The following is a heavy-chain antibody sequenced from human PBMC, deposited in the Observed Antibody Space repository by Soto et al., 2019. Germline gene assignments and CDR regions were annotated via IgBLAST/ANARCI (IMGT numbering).Heavy chain of an antibody. CDR1: GGTFSSYA. V-gene: IGHV1-69*13. D-gene: IGHD3-10*01. J-gene: IGHJ6*02. Sequence: SVKVSCKASGGTFSSYAISWVRQAPGQGLEWMGGIIPIFGTANYAQKFQGRVTITADESTSTAYMELSSLRSEDTAVYYCARDAGHRYYYGSGSHYYYYYGMDVWGQGTTVTV. CDR3: ARDAGHRYYYGSGSHYYYYYGMDV. CDR2: IIPIFGTA.